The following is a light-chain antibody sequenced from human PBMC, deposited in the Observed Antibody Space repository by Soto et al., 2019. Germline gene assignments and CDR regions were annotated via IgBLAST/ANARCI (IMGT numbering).Light chain of an antibody. Sequence: DIQMTQSPSTLSASVGDGVTITCRASQSIGSWLAWYQQKPGKAPKLLIYKATNLQSGVPSRFSGSGSGTDFSLTISSLQPVDSATYYCQQSYSTPYTFGQGTKVDIK. CDR1: QSIGSW. CDR3: QQSYSTPYT. V-gene: IGKV1-5*03. J-gene: IGKJ2*01. CDR2: KAT.